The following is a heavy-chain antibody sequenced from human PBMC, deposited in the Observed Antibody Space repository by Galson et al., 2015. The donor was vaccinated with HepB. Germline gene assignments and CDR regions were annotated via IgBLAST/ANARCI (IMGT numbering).Heavy chain of an antibody. CDR1: GFTFDDYA. CDR3: AKDGGGYCSGGSCYSPFDYYYYGMDA. J-gene: IGHJ6*02. V-gene: IGHV3-9*01. CDR2: ISWNSGSI. Sequence: SLRLSCAASGFTFDDYAMHWVRQAPGKGLEWVSGISWNSGSIGYADSVKGRFTISRDNAKNSLYLQMNSLRAEDTALYYCAKDGGGYCSGGSCYSPFDYYYYGMDAWGQGTTVTVSS. D-gene: IGHD2-15*01.